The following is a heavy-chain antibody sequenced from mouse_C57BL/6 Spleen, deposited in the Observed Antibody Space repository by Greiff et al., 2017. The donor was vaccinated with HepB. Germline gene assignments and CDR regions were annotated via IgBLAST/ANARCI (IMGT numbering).Heavy chain of an antibody. D-gene: IGHD2-4*01. CDR2: FYPGSGSI. Sequence: VQLQQSGAELVKPGASVKLSCKASGYTFTEYTIHWVKQRSGQGLEWIGWFYPGSGSIKYNEKFKDKARLTAEKSSSTVYMELSRLTSEDSAVYFCARHEAPYDYNYWYFDVWGTGTTVTVSS. CDR1: GYTFTEYT. CDR3: ARHEAPYDYNYWYFDV. V-gene: IGHV1-62-2*01. J-gene: IGHJ1*03.